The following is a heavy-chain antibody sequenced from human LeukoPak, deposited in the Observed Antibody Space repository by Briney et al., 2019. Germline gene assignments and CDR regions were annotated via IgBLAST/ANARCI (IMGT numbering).Heavy chain of an antibody. J-gene: IGHJ6*03. V-gene: IGHV4-59*12. Sequence: LRLSCAASGFTFSSYEMNWVRQAPGKGLEWIGYIYYSGYTNYNPSLKSRVTISVDTSKNQFSLKLSSVTAADTAVYYCARDHGGTYYYYYMDVWGKGTTVTISS. CDR3: ARDHGGTYYYYYMDV. CDR2: IYYSGYT. CDR1: GFTFSSYE. D-gene: IGHD4-23*01.